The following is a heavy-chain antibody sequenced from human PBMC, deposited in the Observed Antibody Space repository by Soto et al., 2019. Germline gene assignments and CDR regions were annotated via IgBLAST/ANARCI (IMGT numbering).Heavy chain of an antibody. CDR1: GGSGGSFSGYY. J-gene: IGHJ6*02. Sequence: QVQLQQWGAGLLKPSETLSLTCAVYGGSGGSFSGYYWSWIRQPPGKGLEWIGAIHHSGSTTNNPPLKSPVTISVHTPTTHSSPKLTSVTAAAPAVYYCARHNYASSGSSHYYSAMHVWGQGTTVTLSS. V-gene: IGHV4-34*01. D-gene: IGHD3-22*01. CDR2: IHHSGST. CDR3: ARHNYASSGSSHYYSAMHV.